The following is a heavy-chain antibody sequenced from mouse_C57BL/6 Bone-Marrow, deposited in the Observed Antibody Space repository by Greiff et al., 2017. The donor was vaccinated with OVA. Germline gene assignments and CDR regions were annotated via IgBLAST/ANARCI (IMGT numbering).Heavy chain of an antibody. D-gene: IGHD2-1*01. V-gene: IGHV1-50*01. Sequence: QVQLQQPGAELVKPGASVKLSCKASGYTFTSYWMQWVKQRPGQGLEWIGEIDPSDSYTNYNQKFKGKATLTVDTSSSTAYMQLSSLTSEDSAVYYCARLDGNSVWGKGTTLTVSS. J-gene: IGHJ2*01. CDR2: IDPSDSYT. CDR1: GYTFTSYW. CDR3: ARLDGNSV.